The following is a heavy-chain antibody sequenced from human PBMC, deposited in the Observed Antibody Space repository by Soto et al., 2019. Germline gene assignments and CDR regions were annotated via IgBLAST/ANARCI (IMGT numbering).Heavy chain of an antibody. D-gene: IGHD3-22*01. CDR3: ARLPLWYYDSSVYPFAY. V-gene: IGHV4-34*01. CDR2: INHSGST. CDR1: GGSFSGYY. J-gene: IGHJ4*02. Sequence: SETLSLTCAVYGGSFSGYYWSWIRQPPGKGLEWIGEINHSGSTNYNPSLKSRVTISVDTSKNQFSLKLSSVTAADTAVYYCARLPLWYYDSSVYPFAYSGQRTLVPVSS.